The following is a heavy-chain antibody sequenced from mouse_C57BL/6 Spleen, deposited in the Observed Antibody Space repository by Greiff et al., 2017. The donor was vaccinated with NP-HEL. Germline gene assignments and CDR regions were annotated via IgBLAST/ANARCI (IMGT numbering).Heavy chain of an antibody. CDR2: ISSGSSTI. Sequence: EVQLVESGGGLVKPGGSLKLSCAASGFTFSDYGMHWVRQAPEKGLEWVAYISSGSSTIYYADTVKGRFTISRDNAKNTLFLQMTSLRSEDTAMYYCARRYYVDVWGTGTTVTVSS. CDR3: ARRYYVDV. CDR1: GFTFSDYG. V-gene: IGHV5-17*01. J-gene: IGHJ1*03.